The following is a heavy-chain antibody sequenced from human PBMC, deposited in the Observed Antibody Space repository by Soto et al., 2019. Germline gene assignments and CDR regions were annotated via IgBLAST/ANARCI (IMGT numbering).Heavy chain of an antibody. Sequence: SETLSLTCAVSGGSISSGDYYWSWIRQPPGKGLEWIGYIYYSGSTYYKPSLKNRVTISVDTSKNQFSLKLRSVTAADTAVYYCARARGYSYGSSPFDYWGQGTLVTVSS. V-gene: IGHV4-30-4*01. CDR3: ARARGYSYGSSPFDY. CDR1: GGSISSGDYY. D-gene: IGHD5-18*01. J-gene: IGHJ4*02. CDR2: IYYSGST.